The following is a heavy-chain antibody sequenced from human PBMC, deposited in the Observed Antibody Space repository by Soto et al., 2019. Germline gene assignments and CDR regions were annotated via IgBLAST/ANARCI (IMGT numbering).Heavy chain of an antibody. Sequence: SLKNSCKGSGYSFAGYWITWVRQKPGKGLEWMGRIDPSDSQTYYSPSFRGHVTISVTKSITTVFLQWSSLRASDTAMYYCARQIYDSDTGPNFQYYFDSWGQGTPVTVSS. V-gene: IGHV5-10-1*01. CDR2: IDPSDSQT. CDR3: ARQIYDSDTGPNFQYYFDS. CDR1: GYSFAGYW. J-gene: IGHJ4*02. D-gene: IGHD3-22*01.